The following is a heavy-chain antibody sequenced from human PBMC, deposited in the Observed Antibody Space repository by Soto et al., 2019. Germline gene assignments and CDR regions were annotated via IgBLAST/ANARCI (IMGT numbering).Heavy chain of an antibody. CDR1: GFTFSSYG. CDR3: AKDMVVAATRTPQYYYYGMDV. V-gene: IGHV3-30*18. Sequence: PGGSLRLSCAASGFTFSSYGMHWVRQAPGKGLEWVAVISYDGSNKYYAGSVKGRFTISRDNSKNTLYLQMNSLRAEDTAVYYCAKDMVVAATRTPQYYYYGMDVWGQGTTVTVSS. J-gene: IGHJ6*02. CDR2: ISYDGSNK. D-gene: IGHD2-15*01.